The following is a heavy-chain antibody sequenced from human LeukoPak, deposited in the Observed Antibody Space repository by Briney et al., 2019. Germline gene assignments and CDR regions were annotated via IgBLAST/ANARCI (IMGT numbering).Heavy chain of an antibody. CDR1: GGSISSYY. D-gene: IGHD2-2*01. CDR3: ARDVVVPAAIMQEGWFDP. V-gene: IGHV4-59*12. J-gene: IGHJ5*02. CDR2: MYYSGST. Sequence: KPSETLSLTCTVSGGSISSYYWSWIRQPPGKGLEWIGYMYYSGSTNYNPSLKSRVTISVDTSKNQFSLKLSSVTAADTAVYYCARDVVVPAAIMQEGWFDPWGQGTLVTVSS.